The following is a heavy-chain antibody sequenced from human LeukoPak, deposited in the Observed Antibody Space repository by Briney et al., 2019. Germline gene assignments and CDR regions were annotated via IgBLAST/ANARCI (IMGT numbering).Heavy chain of an antibody. V-gene: IGHV3-66*04. D-gene: IGHD3-3*01. CDR2: IYRGGST. CDR1: GFTVSSNY. CDR3: ARPLTYYDFWSGLPSDYYGMDV. J-gene: IGHJ6*02. Sequence: GGSLRLSCAACGFTVSSNYMSWVRQAPGKGLEWVSVIYRGGSTYYADSVKGRFTISRDNSKNTLYLQMNSLRAEDTAVYYCARPLTYYDFWSGLPSDYYGMDVWGQGTTVTVSS.